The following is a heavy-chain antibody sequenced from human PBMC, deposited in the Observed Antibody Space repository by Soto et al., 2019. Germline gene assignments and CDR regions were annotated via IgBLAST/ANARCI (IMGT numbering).Heavy chain of an antibody. CDR2: IYYSGST. D-gene: IGHD3-22*01. Sequence: PSETLSLTCTVSGGSISSYYWSRIRQPPGKGLEWIGYIYYSGSTNYNPSLKSRVTISVDTSKNQFSLKLSSVTAADTAVYYCARVYYYDSSGSYQFDYWGQGTLVTVSS. CDR3: ARVYYYDSSGSYQFDY. CDR1: GGSISSYY. V-gene: IGHV4-59*01. J-gene: IGHJ4*02.